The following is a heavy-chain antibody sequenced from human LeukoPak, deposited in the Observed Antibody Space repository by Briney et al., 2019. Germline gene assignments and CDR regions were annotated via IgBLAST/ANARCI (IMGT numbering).Heavy chain of an antibody. CDR3: ARPYSSSWDNWFDP. V-gene: IGHV1-2*02. CDR2: INPNSGGT. Sequence: ASVKVSCKASGYTFIGYYMHWVRQAPVQGLEWMGWINPNSGGTNYAQKFQGRVTMTRDTSISTAYMELSRLRSDDTAVYYCARPYSSSWDNWFDPWGQGTLVTVSS. J-gene: IGHJ5*02. D-gene: IGHD6-13*01. CDR1: GYTFIGYY.